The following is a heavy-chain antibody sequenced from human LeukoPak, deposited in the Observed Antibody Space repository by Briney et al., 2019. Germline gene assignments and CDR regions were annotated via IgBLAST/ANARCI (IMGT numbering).Heavy chain of an antibody. Sequence: PGGSLRLSCAASGFTFSSYWMHWVRQVPGKGLVWVSRINSDGSTTNYADSVKGRFTISRDNAKNTLYLQMNSLRVEDTAVYYCARYSGSRNTFDYWGQGTLVTVS. J-gene: IGHJ4*02. V-gene: IGHV3-74*01. D-gene: IGHD1-26*01. CDR1: GFTFSSYW. CDR2: INSDGSTT. CDR3: ARYSGSRNTFDY.